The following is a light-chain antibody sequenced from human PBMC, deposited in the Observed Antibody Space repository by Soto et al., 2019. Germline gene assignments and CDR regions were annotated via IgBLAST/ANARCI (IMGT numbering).Light chain of an antibody. CDR1: QSVSSSY. CDR2: GAS. CDR3: QHRMNWPLT. Sequence: IVLTQSPGTLSLSPWERATLSCRASQSVSSSYLAWYQQKPGQAPRLLIYGASSRATGIPARFSGSGSGTDFTLTVSSLQSEDFAVYYCQHRMNWPLTFGQGTRLEIK. J-gene: IGKJ5*01. V-gene: IGKV3D-20*02.